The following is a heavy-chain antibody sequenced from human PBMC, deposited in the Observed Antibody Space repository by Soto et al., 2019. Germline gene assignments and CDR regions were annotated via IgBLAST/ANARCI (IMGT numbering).Heavy chain of an antibody. J-gene: IGHJ3*02. D-gene: IGHD5-12*01. CDR3: AKGIVANGVNDAFDI. Sequence: QVQLVQSGAEVKKPGASVKVSCKASGFPFTTFGFNWVRQAPGQGLEWMGWISAYNGNTNFAQRFQDRVTLTTDTSTSTAYMKVRSLTSDDTAVYYCAKGIVANGVNDAFDIWGQGTMVTVSS. V-gene: IGHV1-18*01. CDR1: GFPFTTFG. CDR2: ISAYNGNT.